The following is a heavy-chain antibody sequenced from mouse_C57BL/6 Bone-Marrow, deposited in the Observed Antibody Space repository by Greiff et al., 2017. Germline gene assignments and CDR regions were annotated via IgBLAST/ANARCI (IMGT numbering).Heavy chain of an antibody. V-gene: IGHV1-53*01. CDR1: GYTFTSYC. Sequence: QVQLQQPGTELVKPGASVKLSCKASGYTFTSYCMHWVKQRPGQGLEWIGNINPSNGGTNYNEKFKSKATLTVDKSSSTAYMQLSSLTSADSAVXDCERSEDAGGGDYAMDYWGQGTSVTVSS. J-gene: IGHJ4*01. CDR2: INPSNGGT. CDR3: ERSEDAGGGDYAMDY.